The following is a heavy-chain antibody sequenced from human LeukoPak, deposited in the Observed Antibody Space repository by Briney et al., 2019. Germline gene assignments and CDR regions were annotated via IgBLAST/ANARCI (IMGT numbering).Heavy chain of an antibody. CDR1: GGSISSSNW. CDR3: ASHITMVRGVIKPLVHLDY. J-gene: IGHJ4*02. V-gene: IGHV4-4*02. D-gene: IGHD3-10*01. CDR2: IYHSGST. Sequence: SSETLSLTCAVSGGSISSSNWWSWVRQPPGKGLEWIGEIYHSGSTNYNPSLKSRVTISVDTSKNQFSLKLSSVTAADTAVYYCASHITMVRGVIKPLVHLDYWGQGTLVTVSS.